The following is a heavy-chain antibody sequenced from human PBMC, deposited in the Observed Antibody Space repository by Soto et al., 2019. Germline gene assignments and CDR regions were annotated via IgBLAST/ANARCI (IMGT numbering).Heavy chain of an antibody. V-gene: IGHV3-23*01. CDR2: ISVSGAGT. Sequence: EVQLLESGGGLVQPGGSLRLSCAASGFTFSNYAVNWVRQAPGKGLERVSAISVSGAGTYYADSVKGRFTISRDNSKNTLYLQMNSLRAEDTAVYYCAKTVQISGSYYYGMDVWGQGTTVTFSS. D-gene: IGHD3-10*01. J-gene: IGHJ6*02. CDR1: GFTFSNYA. CDR3: AKTVQISGSYYYGMDV.